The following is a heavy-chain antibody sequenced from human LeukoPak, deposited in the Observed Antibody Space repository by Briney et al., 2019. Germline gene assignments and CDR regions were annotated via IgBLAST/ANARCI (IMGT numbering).Heavy chain of an antibody. CDR1: GGSMSNYY. CDR2: IYSTGAI. CDR3: ARDKAYDLDEASGYYYNRGLDY. Sequence: SETLSLTCLVSGGSMSNYYWSWIRQPAGRGLEWIGRIYSTGAINYNPSLESRVTMSVDTSNNQCSLNMRSVTAADTAVYFCARDKAYDLDEASGYYYNRGLDYWGQGTLVTVSS. V-gene: IGHV4-4*07. D-gene: IGHD3-22*01. J-gene: IGHJ4*02.